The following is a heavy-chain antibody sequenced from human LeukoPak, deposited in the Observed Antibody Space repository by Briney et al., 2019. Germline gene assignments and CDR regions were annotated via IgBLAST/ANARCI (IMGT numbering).Heavy chain of an antibody. CDR2: IRGSGVST. CDR3: AKDRSDYGGYPPGAFDI. J-gene: IGHJ3*02. D-gene: IGHD4-17*01. Sequence: GGSLRLSCAASGFTFSSYAMSWVRQAPGKGLEWVSAIRGSGVSTYYADSVKGRFTISRDNSKNTLYLQMNSLRAEDTAVYYCAKDRSDYGGYPPGAFDIWGQGTMVTVSS. CDR1: GFTFSSYA. V-gene: IGHV3-23*01.